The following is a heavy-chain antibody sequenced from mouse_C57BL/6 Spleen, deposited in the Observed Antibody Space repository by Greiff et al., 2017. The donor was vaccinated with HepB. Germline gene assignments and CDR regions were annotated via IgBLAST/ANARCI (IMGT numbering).Heavy chain of an antibody. CDR2: ISGGGGNT. V-gene: IGHV5-9*01. CDR1: GFTFSSYT. CDR3: ARHGGDYGLRFAY. J-gene: IGHJ3*01. Sequence: EVQGVESGGGLVKPGGSLKLSCAASGFTFSSYTMSWVRQTPEKRLEWVATISGGGGNTYYPDSVKGRFTISRDNAKNTLYLQMSSLRSEDTALYYCARHGGDYGLRFAYWGQGTLVTVSA. D-gene: IGHD2-4*01.